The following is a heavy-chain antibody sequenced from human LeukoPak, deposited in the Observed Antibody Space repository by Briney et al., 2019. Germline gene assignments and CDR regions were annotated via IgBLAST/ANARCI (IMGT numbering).Heavy chain of an antibody. J-gene: IGHJ6*03. CDR2: INHSGST. V-gene: IGHV4-34*01. CDR3: ARVNWNERRPKRGYYYYMDV. Sequence: SETLSLTCAVYGGSFSGYYWSWIRQPPGKGLEWIGEINHSGSTNYNPSLKSRVTISVDTSKNQFSLKLSSVTAADTAVYYCARVNWNERRPKRGYYYYMDVWGKGTTVTVSS. CDR1: GGSFSGYY. D-gene: IGHD1-1*01.